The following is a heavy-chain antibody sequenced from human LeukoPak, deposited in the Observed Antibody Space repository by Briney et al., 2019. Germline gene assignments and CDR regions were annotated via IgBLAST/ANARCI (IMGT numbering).Heavy chain of an antibody. CDR1: GGSISSGGYY. D-gene: IGHD6-13*01. CDR2: IYYSGST. Sequence: SQTLSLTCTVSGGSISSGGYYWSWIRQPPGKGLEWIGYIYYSGSTNYNPSLKSRVTISVDTSKNQFSLKLSSVTAADTAVYYCARGWAAAGTSNFDYWGQGTLVTVSS. V-gene: IGHV4-61*08. CDR3: ARGWAAAGTSNFDY. J-gene: IGHJ4*02.